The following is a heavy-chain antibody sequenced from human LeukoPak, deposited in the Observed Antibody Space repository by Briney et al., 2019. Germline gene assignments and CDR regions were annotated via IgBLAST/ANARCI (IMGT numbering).Heavy chain of an antibody. V-gene: IGHV3-48*01. J-gene: IGHJ4*02. CDR1: GFTFSTYS. D-gene: IGHD4-17*01. Sequence: GGSLRLSCAVSGFTFSTYSMNWVRQAPGKGLGWVSYISSGSTTIHYADSVKGRFTISRDNAKNSLYLQMNSLRAEDTAVYYCADYGDYGAIDYWAREPWSPSPQ. CDR3: ADYGDYGAIDY. CDR2: ISSGSTTI.